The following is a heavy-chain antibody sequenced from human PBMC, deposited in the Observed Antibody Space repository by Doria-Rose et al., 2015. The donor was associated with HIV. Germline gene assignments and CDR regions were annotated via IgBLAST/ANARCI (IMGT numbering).Heavy chain of an antibody. CDR3: ARIKSSRWYHKYYFDF. Sequence: VTLKESGPVLVKPTETLTLTCTVSGVSLSSPGMGVSWIRQPPGKALEWLANNFSDDERSYKTSLQSRLNISRGTSKSQVVLTMTDMDPVDTATYYCARIKSSRWYHKYYFDFWGQGTLVIISA. CDR2: NFSDDER. CDR1: GVSLSSPGMG. J-gene: IGHJ4*02. V-gene: IGHV2-26*01. D-gene: IGHD6-13*01.